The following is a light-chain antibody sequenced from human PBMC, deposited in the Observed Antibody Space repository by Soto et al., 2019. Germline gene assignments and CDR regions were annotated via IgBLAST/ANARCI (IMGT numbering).Light chain of an antibody. Sequence: QSALTQPASVSGSPGQSITISCTGTSSDVGGYNYVSWYQQHPGKAPKVIIYEVSNRPSGVSNRFSGSKSGNTASLTISWLQAEDESDYYCSSYTSSDSYAFGTGTKLTVL. V-gene: IGLV2-14*01. CDR1: SSDVGGYNY. CDR3: SSYTSSDSYA. CDR2: EVS. J-gene: IGLJ1*01.